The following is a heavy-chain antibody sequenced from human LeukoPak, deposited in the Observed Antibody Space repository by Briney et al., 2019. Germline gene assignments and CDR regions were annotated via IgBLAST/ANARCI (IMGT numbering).Heavy chain of an antibody. CDR3: ARVTDGDYPDY. CDR2: IYIGGST. CDR1: GFTFGDYA. J-gene: IGHJ4*02. Sequence: GGSLRLSCTASGFTFGDYAMTWVRQAPGKGLEWVSLIYIGGSTYYADSVKGRFTISRDNSKNTLYLQMNSLRAEDTAVYYCARVTDGDYPDYWGQGTLVTVSS. V-gene: IGHV3-66*01. D-gene: IGHD4-17*01.